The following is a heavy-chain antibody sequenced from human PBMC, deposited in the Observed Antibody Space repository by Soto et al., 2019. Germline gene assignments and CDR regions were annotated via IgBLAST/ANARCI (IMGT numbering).Heavy chain of an antibody. V-gene: IGHV1-69*05. CDR3: ARSFVLRYFDWLPYRGDYYYMDV. CDR1: GGTFSSYA. J-gene: IGHJ6*03. D-gene: IGHD3-9*01. Sequence: SVKVSCKASGGTFSSYAISWVRQAPGQGLEWMGGIIPNTGTTNYAQKFQGRVTMTTDTSTSTAYMELRSLRSDDTAVYYCARSFVLRYFDWLPYRGDYYYMDVWGKGTTVTVS. CDR2: IIPNTGTT.